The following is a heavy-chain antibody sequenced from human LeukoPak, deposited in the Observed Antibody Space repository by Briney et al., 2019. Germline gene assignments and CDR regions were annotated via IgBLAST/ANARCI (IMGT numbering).Heavy chain of an antibody. V-gene: IGHV1-18*01. D-gene: IGHD3-22*01. J-gene: IGHJ3*02. Sequence: ASVKVSCKASGYTFTSYGISWVRQAPGQGLEWMGWISAYNGNTNYAQKLQGRATMTTDTSTSTAYMELRSLRSDDTAVYYCARVDYYDSSGYYYRNAFDIWGQGTMVTVSS. CDR1: GYTFTSYG. CDR3: ARVDYYDSSGYYYRNAFDI. CDR2: ISAYNGNT.